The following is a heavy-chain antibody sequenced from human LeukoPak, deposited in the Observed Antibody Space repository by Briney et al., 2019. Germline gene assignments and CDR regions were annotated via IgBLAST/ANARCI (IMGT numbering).Heavy chain of an antibody. D-gene: IGHD3-22*01. CDR3: ARDRYYYDSSLYNWFDP. V-gene: IGHV4-4*07. CDR2: IYTSGST. CDR1: GGSISSYY. Sequence: PSETLSLTCTVSGGSISSYYWSWIRQSAGKGLEWIGRIYTSGSTNYNPSLKSRVTMSVDTSKNQFSLKLSSVTAADTAVYYCARDRYYYDSSLYNWFDPWGQGTLVTVSS. J-gene: IGHJ5*02.